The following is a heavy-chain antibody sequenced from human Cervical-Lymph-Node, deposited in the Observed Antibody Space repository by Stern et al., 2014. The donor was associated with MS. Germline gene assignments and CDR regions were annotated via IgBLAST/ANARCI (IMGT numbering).Heavy chain of an antibody. CDR1: GFTFSSYG. CDR3: VKRGITEVRGVRLGDY. CDR2: ISYDGSDT. V-gene: IGHV3-30*18. D-gene: IGHD3-10*01. J-gene: IGHJ4*02. Sequence: MQLVESGGGVVQSGRSLRLTCKVSGFTFSSYGMHWVRQAPGKGLEWGSVISYDGSDTYYAESVKGRFTISRDNSKNTLYLEMRSLRPEDTAVYYCVKRGITEVRGVRLGDYWGPGTLVIVSS.